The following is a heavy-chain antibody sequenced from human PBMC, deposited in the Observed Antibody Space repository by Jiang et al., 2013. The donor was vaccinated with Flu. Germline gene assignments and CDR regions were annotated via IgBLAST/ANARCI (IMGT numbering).Heavy chain of an antibody. CDR2: INPHSGGT. J-gene: IGHJ6*02. CDR1: GYSFSDYS. V-gene: IGHV1-2*02. Sequence: SGAEVKKPGASVKVSCKTSGYSFSDYSIHWVRQAPGQGLEWMGWINPHSGGTNYAQKFQGRVTMTRDTSISTAYMEVTRLRSDDTAKYYCARGYCSTTSCNFFKFIYYNYGMDVWGQGTTVTVSS. CDR3: ARGYCSTTSCNFFKFIYYNYGMDV. D-gene: IGHD2-2*01.